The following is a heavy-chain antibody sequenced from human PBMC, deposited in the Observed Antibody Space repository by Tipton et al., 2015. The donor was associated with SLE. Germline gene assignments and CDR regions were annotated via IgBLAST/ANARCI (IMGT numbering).Heavy chain of an antibody. CDR2: IYYIGST. J-gene: IGHJ4*02. CDR1: GGSISSYY. CDR3: ARTSATRIQLGYLEY. D-gene: IGHD5-18*01. V-gene: IGHV4-59*01. Sequence: TLSLTCTVSGGSISSYYWSWFRQPPGKGLEWIGYIYYIGSTNYNPALKSRVTISVDPSKNQFSTKLSSVTAADTAVYYRARTSATRIQLGYLEYWGQGTLATRSS.